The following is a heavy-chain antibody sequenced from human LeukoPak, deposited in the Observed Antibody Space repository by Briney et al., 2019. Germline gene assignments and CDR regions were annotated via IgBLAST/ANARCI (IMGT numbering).Heavy chain of an antibody. D-gene: IGHD2-2*01. CDR3: ARVRADCSSTSCYPYYYYYGMDV. J-gene: IGHJ6*02. Sequence: PSETLSLTCAVYGGSFSGYYWSWIRQPPGKGLEWIGEINHSGSTNYNPSLKSRVTISVDTSKNQFSLKLSSVTAADTAVYYCARVRADCSSTSCYPYYYYYGMDVWGQGTTVTVSS. CDR1: GGSFSGYY. CDR2: INHSGST. V-gene: IGHV4-34*01.